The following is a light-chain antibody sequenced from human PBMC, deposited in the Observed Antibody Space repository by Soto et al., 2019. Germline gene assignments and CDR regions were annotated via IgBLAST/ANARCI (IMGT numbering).Light chain of an antibody. CDR2: EGS. CDR3: QAYDYSLTASV. V-gene: IGLV2-23*01. J-gene: IGLJ3*02. Sequence: QSALTQPASVSGSHGQSITISCTGTTSNVGGYNLVSWYQQHPGKAPKLILYEGSSRPSGVSNRFSGSKSGNTASLTISGLQAEDEGDYYCQAYDYSLTASVFGGGTKLTVL. CDR1: TSNVGGYNL.